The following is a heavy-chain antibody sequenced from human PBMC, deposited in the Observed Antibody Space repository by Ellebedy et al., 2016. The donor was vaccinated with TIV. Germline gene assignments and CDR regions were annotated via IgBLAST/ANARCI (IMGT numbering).Heavy chain of an antibody. CDR3: ARISPRGPYAFDI. V-gene: IGHV4-61*08. CDR1: GGSLSSGDYY. J-gene: IGHJ3*02. CDR2: VHYRGYT. Sequence: MPSETLSLTCTVSGGSLSSGDYYWNWIRQPPGKGLEWIAYVHYRGYTNYNPSLESRVAISLDTSKNQVSLKLTSVTAADTAVYYCARISPRGPYAFDIWGQGTMVAVSS.